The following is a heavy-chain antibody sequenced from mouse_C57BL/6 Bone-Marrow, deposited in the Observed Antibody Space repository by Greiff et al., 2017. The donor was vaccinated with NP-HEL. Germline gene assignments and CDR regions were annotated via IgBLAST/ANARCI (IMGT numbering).Heavy chain of an antibody. CDR3: ARGAGDWYFDV. Sequence: EVKLVESGGDLVKPGGSLKLSCAASGFTFSSYGMSWVRQTPDKRLEWVATISSGGSYTYYPDSVKGRFTISRDNAKNTLYLQMSSLKSEDTAMYYCARGAGDWYFDVWGTGTTVTVSS. CDR1: GFTFSSYG. J-gene: IGHJ1*03. CDR2: ISSGGSYT. V-gene: IGHV5-6*01.